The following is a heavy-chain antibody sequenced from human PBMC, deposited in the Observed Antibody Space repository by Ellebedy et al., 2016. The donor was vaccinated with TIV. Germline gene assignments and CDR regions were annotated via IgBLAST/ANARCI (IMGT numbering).Heavy chain of an antibody. V-gene: IGHV3-20*04. D-gene: IGHD2-8*02. CDR1: GFTFDDYG. Sequence: GESLKISXAASGFTFDDYGMSWVRQAPGKGLEWVSGINWNGGSTGYADSVKGRFTISRDNAKNSLYLQMNSLRAEDTAVYYCARAPSRTGYMDVWGKGTTVTVSS. J-gene: IGHJ6*03. CDR3: ARAPSRTGYMDV. CDR2: INWNGGST.